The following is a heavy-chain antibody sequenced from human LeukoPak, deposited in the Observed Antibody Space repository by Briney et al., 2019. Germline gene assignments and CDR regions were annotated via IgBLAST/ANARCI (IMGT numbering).Heavy chain of an antibody. D-gene: IGHD2-2*02. J-gene: IGHJ4*02. V-gene: IGHV1-2*02. CDR3: AREPPYCSSTSCYRGGFDY. CDR2: INPNSGGT. Sequence: ASVKVSCKVSGYTFTGYYMHWVRQAPGQGLEWMGWINPNSGGTNYAQKFQGRVTMTRDTSISTAYMELSRLRSDDTAVYYCAREPPYCSSTSCYRGGFDYWGQGTLVTVSS. CDR1: GYTFTGYY.